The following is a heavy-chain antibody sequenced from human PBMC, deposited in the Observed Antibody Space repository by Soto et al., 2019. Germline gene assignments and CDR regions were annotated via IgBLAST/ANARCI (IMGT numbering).Heavy chain of an antibody. J-gene: IGHJ5*02. V-gene: IGHV4-59*01. CDR2: IYYSGST. D-gene: IGHD1-26*01. CDR3: ARNRVVGATTSWFDP. Sequence: SETLSLTCTVSGGSISSYYWSWIRQPPGKGLEWIGYIYYSGSTNYNPSLKGRVTISVDTSKNQFSLKLSSVTATDTAVYYCARNRVVGATTSWFDPWGQGTLVTVSS. CDR1: GGSISSYY.